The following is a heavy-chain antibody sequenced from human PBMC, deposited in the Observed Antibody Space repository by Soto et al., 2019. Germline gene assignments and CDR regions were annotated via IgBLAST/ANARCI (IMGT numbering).Heavy chain of an antibody. CDR1: GGTFSSYA. CDR3: ARDKADYYYDSSGLSRHSHFDY. D-gene: IGHD3-22*01. V-gene: IGHV1-69*13. Sequence: SVKVSCKASGGTFSSYAISWVRQAPGQGLEWMGGIIPIFGTANYAQKFQGRVTITADESTSTAYMELSSLRSEDTAVYYCARDKADYYYDSSGLSRHSHFDYSSQGTLVTVSS. CDR2: IIPIFGTA. J-gene: IGHJ4*02.